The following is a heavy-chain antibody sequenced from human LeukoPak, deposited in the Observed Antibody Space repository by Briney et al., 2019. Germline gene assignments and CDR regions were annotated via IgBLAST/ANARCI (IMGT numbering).Heavy chain of an antibody. V-gene: IGHV3-30*03. D-gene: IGHD4-11*01. CDR2: ISDDGGNK. CDR3: AIIGAAGVTTSAEKFDD. Sequence: QPGGSLRLSCAASGFTFSSYEMNWVRQGPGKGLQWLAAISDDGGNKYYGDSVKGRFTISRDNSKNSVYLQLNSLRAEDTAVYYCAIIGAAGVTTSAEKFDDWGQGTLVTVSS. CDR1: GFTFSSYE. J-gene: IGHJ4*02.